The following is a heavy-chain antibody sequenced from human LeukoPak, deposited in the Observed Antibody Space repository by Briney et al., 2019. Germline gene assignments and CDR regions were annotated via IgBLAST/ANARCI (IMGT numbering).Heavy chain of an antibody. D-gene: IGHD3-22*01. CDR2: IYSGGSP. V-gene: IGHV3-53*01. CDR1: GFTFSTNY. Sequence: GGSLRLSCAASGFTFSTNYMSWVRQAPGKGLEWVSVIYSGGSPFYADSVKGRFTISRDNSKNTLYLQMNSLRAEDTAVYYCARDLNYYDSSGYGHWGQGTLVTVSS. CDR3: ARDLNYYDSSGYGH. J-gene: IGHJ4*02.